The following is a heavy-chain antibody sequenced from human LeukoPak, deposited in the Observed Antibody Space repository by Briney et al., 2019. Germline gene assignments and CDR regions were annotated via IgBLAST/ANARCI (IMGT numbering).Heavy chain of an antibody. CDR3: ARREQWLVQGAFDI. D-gene: IGHD6-19*01. CDR1: GGSISSYF. Sequence: SETLSLTCAVSGGSISSYFWSWMRQPAGKGLEWIGHIYTSGSTNYNPSLKSRVTISVDTSKNQFSLKLTSLTAADTAVYYCARREQWLVQGAFDIWGQGTMVTVSS. J-gene: IGHJ3*02. CDR2: IYTSGST. V-gene: IGHV4-4*08.